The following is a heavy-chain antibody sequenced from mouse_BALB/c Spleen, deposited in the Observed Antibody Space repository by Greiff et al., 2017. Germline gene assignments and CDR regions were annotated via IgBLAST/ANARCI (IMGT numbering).Heavy chain of an antibody. J-gene: IGHJ2*01. CDR3: TRTYYGSSYPYYFDY. Sequence: VQLQQSGTVLARPGASVKMSCKASGYTFTSYWMHWVKQRPGQGLEWIGAIYPGNSDTSYNQKFKGKAKLTAVTSTSTAYMELSSLTNEDSAVYYCTRTYYGSSYPYYFDYWGQGTTLTVSS. D-gene: IGHD1-1*01. CDR1: GYTFTSYW. V-gene: IGHV1-5*01. CDR2: IYPGNSDT.